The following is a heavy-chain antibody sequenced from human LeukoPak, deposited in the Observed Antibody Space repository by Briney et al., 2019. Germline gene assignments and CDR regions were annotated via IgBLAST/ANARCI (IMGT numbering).Heavy chain of an antibody. CDR1: GFTFSSYG. CDR3: AKELLSSSSAFDY. Sequence: GGSLRPSCAASGFTFSSYGMHWVRQAPGKGLEWVAFIRYDGSNKYYADSVKGRFTISRDNSKNTLYLQMNSLRAEDTAVYYCAKELLSSSSAFDYWGQGTLVTVSS. J-gene: IGHJ4*02. V-gene: IGHV3-30*02. D-gene: IGHD6-6*01. CDR2: IRYDGSNK.